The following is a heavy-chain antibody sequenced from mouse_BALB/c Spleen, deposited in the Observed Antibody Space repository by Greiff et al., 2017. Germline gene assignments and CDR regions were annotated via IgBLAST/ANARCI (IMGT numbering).Heavy chain of an antibody. CDR2: ISSGSSTI. CDR1: GFTFSSFG. CDR3: ARQRGSGVFAY. V-gene: IGHV5-17*02. J-gene: IGHJ3*01. D-gene: IGHD3-2*02. Sequence: EVKLEESGGGLVQPGGSRKLSCAASGFTFSSFGMHWVRQAPEKGLEWVAYISSGSSTIYYADTVKGRFTISRDNPKNTLFLQMTSLRSEDTAMYYCARQRGSGVFAYWGQGTLVTVSA.